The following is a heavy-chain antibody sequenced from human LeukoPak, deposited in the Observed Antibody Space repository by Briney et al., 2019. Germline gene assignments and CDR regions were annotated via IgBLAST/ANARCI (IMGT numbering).Heavy chain of an antibody. CDR1: GFNFSSYA. D-gene: IGHD2-8*01. CDR3: ARGRIGYCTNGVCYTAHAFDY. Sequence: GGSLRLSCAASGFNFSSYAMHRSRQAPGKELEWVAVISYDGSNKYYADSVKGRFTISRDNSKNTLYLQMNSLRAEDTAVYYCARGRIGYCTNGVCYTAHAFDYWGQGTLVTVSS. V-gene: IGHV3-30-3*01. J-gene: IGHJ4*02. CDR2: ISYDGSNK.